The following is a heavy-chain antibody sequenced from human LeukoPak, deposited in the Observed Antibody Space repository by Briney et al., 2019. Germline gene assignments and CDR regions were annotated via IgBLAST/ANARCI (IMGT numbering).Heavy chain of an antibody. CDR3: TRVKYDFWSGYPPFDY. CDR1: GYIFTGYY. Sequence: ASVKVSCKASGYIFTGYYIHWVRQAPGQGLEWTGWINPNSGDTNYAQKFQDRVTMTRDTSISTAYLELSRLTSVDTAVYYCTRVKYDFWSGYPPFDYWGQGALVTVSS. CDR2: INPNSGDT. J-gene: IGHJ4*02. D-gene: IGHD3-3*01. V-gene: IGHV1-2*02.